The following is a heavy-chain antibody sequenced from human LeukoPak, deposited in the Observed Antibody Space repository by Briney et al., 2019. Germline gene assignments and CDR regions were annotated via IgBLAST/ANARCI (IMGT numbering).Heavy chain of an antibody. Sequence: GGSLRPSCAASGFTVSSNYMSWVRQAPGKGLEWVSVIYSGGSTYYADSVKGRFTISRDNSKNTLYLQMNSLRAEDTAVYYCAREDSGSVYFDYWGQGTLVTVSS. J-gene: IGHJ4*02. V-gene: IGHV3-53*01. CDR2: IYSGGST. CDR3: AREDSGSVYFDY. CDR1: GFTVSSNY. D-gene: IGHD1-26*01.